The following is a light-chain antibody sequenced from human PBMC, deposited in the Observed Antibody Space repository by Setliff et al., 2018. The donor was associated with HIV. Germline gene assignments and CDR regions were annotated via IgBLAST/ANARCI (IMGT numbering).Light chain of an antibody. J-gene: IGKJ1*01. CDR2: KAS. Sequence: DIQMTQSPSTLSASVGDRVTITCRASQNINIWLAWYQQKPGKAPKLLIYKASNLESGVPSRFSGSGSGTKFTLTISSLQPDDFATYYCQQYNTYCAFGQGTKVDIK. CDR1: QNINIW. V-gene: IGKV1-5*03. CDR3: QQYNTYCA.